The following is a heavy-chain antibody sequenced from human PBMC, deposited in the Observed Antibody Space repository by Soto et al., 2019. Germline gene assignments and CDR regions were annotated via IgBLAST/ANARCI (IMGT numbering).Heavy chain of an antibody. CDR2: FDPEDGET. CDR1: GYALTELS. Sequence: ASVKVSCKVSGYALTELSMHWVRQAPGKGLEWMGGFDPEDGETIYAQKFQGRVTMTEDTSTDTAYMELSSLRSEDTAVYYCASGDTAMVTGYFDYWGQGTLVTVSS. V-gene: IGHV1-24*01. CDR3: ASGDTAMVTGYFDY. D-gene: IGHD5-18*01. J-gene: IGHJ4*02.